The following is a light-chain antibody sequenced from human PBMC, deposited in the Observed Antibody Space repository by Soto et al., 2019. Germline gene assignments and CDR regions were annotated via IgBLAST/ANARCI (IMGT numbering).Light chain of an antibody. CDR3: QQYGSSPRT. CDR2: DAS. V-gene: IGKV3-20*01. J-gene: IGKJ1*01. CDR1: QSVTSSY. Sequence: IVLTQTQGTLSLSPGERASLSCRASQSVTSSYLAWYQQKPGQAPRLLIFDASSRATGIPDRFSASGSGTDFTLTISRLEPEDFAVYYCQQYGSSPRTFGQGTKVDIK.